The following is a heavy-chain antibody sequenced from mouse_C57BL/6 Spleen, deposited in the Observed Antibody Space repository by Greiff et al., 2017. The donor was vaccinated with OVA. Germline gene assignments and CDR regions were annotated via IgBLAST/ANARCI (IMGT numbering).Heavy chain of an antibody. D-gene: IGHD1-2*01. CDR2: IDPSDSYT. V-gene: IGHV1-69*01. CDR1: GYTFTSYW. Sequence: QVQLQQPGAELVMPGASVKLSCKASGYTFTSYWMHWVKQRPGQGLEWIGEIDPSDSYTNYNQKFKGKSTLTIDKSSSTACMHLSSLTSEDSAVYYCAKGGLPRHFDYWGQGTTLTVSS. J-gene: IGHJ2*01. CDR3: AKGGLPRHFDY.